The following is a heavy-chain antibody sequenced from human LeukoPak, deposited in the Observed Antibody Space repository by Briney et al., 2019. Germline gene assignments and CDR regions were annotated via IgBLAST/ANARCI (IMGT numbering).Heavy chain of an antibody. J-gene: IGHJ4*02. Sequence: ASVKVSCKASGYIFTGYYMHWVRQAPGQGLEWMGWINPNSGDTNYAQKFQCRVTMTRDTSISTAYMELSRLRSDDTAVYDCARDRCRLAETYSDYWGQGTLVTVSS. CDR1: GYIFTGYY. D-gene: IGHD3-16*01. CDR3: ARDRCRLAETYSDY. V-gene: IGHV1-2*02. CDR2: INPNSGDT.